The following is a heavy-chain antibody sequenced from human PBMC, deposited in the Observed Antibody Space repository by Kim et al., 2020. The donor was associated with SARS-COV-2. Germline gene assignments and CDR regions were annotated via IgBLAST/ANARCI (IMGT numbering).Heavy chain of an antibody. CDR1: GYSVTNYY. CDR2: INPSGGST. CDR3: ARRTRYSGRLQHVDALDV. V-gene: IGHV1-46*01. D-gene: IGHD1-26*01. J-gene: IGHJ3*01. Sequence: ASVKVSCKTSGYSVTNYYMDWVRQAPGQGLEWMGIINPSGGSTTYAQKFQGRVTVTRDTSMNTVYMEMTSLRSEDTAVYFCARRTRYSGRLQHVDALDVW.